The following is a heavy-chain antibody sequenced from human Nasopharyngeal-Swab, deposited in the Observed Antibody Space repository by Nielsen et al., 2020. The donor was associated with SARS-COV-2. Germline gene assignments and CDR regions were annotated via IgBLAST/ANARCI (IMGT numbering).Heavy chain of an antibody. Sequence: SSVKVSCKASGGTFSSYAISWVRQAPGPGLEWMGGIIPIFGTANYAQKFQGRVTITADESTSTAYMELSSLRSEDTAVYYCARYNLGATPRAFDIWGQGTMVTVSS. CDR2: IIPIFGTA. D-gene: IGHD1-26*01. CDR1: GGTFSSYA. CDR3: ARYNLGATPRAFDI. V-gene: IGHV1-69*13. J-gene: IGHJ3*02.